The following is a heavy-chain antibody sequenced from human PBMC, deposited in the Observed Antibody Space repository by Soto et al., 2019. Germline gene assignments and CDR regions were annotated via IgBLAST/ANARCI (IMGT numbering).Heavy chain of an antibody. CDR3: AKDSHYYDSSGYSTLPYYFDY. CDR2: ISGSGGST. D-gene: IGHD3-22*01. V-gene: IGHV3-23*01. J-gene: IGHJ4*02. CDR1: GFTFRSYA. Sequence: PGSSLRLSCTASGFTFRSYAMSWFRQSPGKGLEWVAAISGSGGSTYYADSVKGRLTISRDNSKNTLYLQMNSLRAEDTAVYYCAKDSHYYDSSGYSTLPYYFDYWGQGTLVTVSS.